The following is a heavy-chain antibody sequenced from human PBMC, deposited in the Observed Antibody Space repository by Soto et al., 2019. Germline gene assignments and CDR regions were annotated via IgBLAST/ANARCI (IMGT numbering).Heavy chain of an antibody. Sequence: ASVKVSCKASGYTFTGYYMHWVRQAPGQGLEWMGWINPNSGGTNYAQKFQGWVTMTRDTSISTAYMELSRLRSDDTAVYYCARDSGYSGYDSAQGIWGTYPFDYWGQGTLVTVSS. CDR3: ARDSGYSGYDSAQGIWGTYPFDY. CDR2: INPNSGGT. D-gene: IGHD5-12*01. CDR1: GYTFTGYY. J-gene: IGHJ4*02. V-gene: IGHV1-2*04.